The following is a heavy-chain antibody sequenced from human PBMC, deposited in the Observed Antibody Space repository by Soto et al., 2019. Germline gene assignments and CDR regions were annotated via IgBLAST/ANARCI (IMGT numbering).Heavy chain of an antibody. CDR2: INAGNGNT. Sequence: ASVKVSCKASGYTFTSYAMHWVRQAPGQRLEWMGWINAGNGNTKYSQKFQGRVTITRDTSASTAYTELSSLRSEDTAVYYCARDVVEQLVAIGYYYYYMDVWGKGTTVTVSS. J-gene: IGHJ6*03. V-gene: IGHV1-3*01. D-gene: IGHD6-6*01. CDR3: ARDVVEQLVAIGYYYYYMDV. CDR1: GYTFTSYA.